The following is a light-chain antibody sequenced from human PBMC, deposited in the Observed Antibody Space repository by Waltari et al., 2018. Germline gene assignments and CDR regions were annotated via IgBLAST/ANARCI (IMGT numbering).Light chain of an antibody. J-gene: IGKJ1*01. V-gene: IGKV2-40*01. CDR3: VQAIAFPWT. CDR2: GGF. Sequence: DIVMTQTPLPLPITPGESASLSCSSSQSLLNSNGNTYLHWYLQKPGQSPQLLIYGGFNRASGVPDRFSGSGSGTDFTLKISKVEAEDVGVYYCVQAIAFPWTFGQGTKVEIK. CDR1: QSLLNSNGNTY.